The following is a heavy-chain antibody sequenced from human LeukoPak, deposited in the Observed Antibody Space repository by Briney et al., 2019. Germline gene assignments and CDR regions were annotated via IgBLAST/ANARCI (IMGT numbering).Heavy chain of an antibody. Sequence: GGSLRLSCAASGFIFRNYWMSWVRQAPGRGLEWVANIKQDGSEKHYVDSVKGRFTISRDNAKNSLFLQMNSPRAEGTAVYYCARDVTYGSGSYLGHWDQGVLVTVSS. CDR3: ARDVTYGSGSYLGH. D-gene: IGHD3-10*01. J-gene: IGHJ4*02. CDR2: IKQDGSEK. V-gene: IGHV3-7*01. CDR1: GFIFRNYW.